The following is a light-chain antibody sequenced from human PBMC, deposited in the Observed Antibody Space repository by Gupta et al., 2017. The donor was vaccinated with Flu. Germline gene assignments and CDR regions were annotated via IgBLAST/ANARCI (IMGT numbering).Light chain of an antibody. Sequence: SYELTQPPSVSVSPGQTASITCSGDKLGDKYACWYQQKPGQSPVLVIYQDSKRPSGIPERFSGSNSGNTATLTISGTQAMDEADYYCQAWDSSTEGVFGTGTKVIVL. CDR1: KLGDKY. V-gene: IGLV3-1*01. CDR2: QDS. J-gene: IGLJ1*01. CDR3: QAWDSSTEGV.